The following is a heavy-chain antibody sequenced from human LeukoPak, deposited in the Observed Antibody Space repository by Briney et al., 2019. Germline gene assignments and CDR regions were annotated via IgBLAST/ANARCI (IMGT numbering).Heavy chain of an antibody. CDR3: ARVHYYDSSGYYPYFDY. Sequence: GATVKVSCKASGYTFTGYYMHWVRQAPGQGLEWMGWINPNSGGTNYAQKFQGRVTMTRDTSISTAYMELSGLRSDDTAVYYCARVHYYDSSGYYPYFDYWGQGTLVTVSS. D-gene: IGHD3-22*01. J-gene: IGHJ4*02. V-gene: IGHV1-2*02. CDR1: GYTFTGYY. CDR2: INPNSGGT.